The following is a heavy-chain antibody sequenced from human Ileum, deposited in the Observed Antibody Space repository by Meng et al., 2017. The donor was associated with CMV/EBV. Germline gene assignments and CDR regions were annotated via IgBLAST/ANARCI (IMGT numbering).Heavy chain of an antibody. CDR2: ISAYNGNT. Sequence: GESLKISCKASGYTFTSYGISWVRQAPGQGLEWMGWISAYNGNTNYAQKLQGRVTMTTDTSTSTAYMELRSLRSDDTAVYYCARDLYCSGGSCYSHGMDVWGQGTTVTVSS. CDR3: ARDLYCSGGSCYSHGMDV. J-gene: IGHJ6*02. D-gene: IGHD2-15*01. CDR1: GYTFTSYG. V-gene: IGHV1-18*01.